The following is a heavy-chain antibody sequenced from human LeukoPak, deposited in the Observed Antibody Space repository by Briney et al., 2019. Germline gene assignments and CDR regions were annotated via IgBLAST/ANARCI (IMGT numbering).Heavy chain of an antibody. D-gene: IGHD3-10*01. CDR2: IHYSGST. V-gene: IGHV4-39*07. Sequence: SETLSLTCTVSGGSISSSSYYWGWIRQPPGKGLEWIGSIHYSGSTYYNPSLKSRVTISVDTSKNQFSLKLSSVTAADTAVYYCARGRITMVRGVQEFDYWGQGTLVTVSS. CDR3: ARGRITMVRGVQEFDY. J-gene: IGHJ4*02. CDR1: GGSISSSSYY.